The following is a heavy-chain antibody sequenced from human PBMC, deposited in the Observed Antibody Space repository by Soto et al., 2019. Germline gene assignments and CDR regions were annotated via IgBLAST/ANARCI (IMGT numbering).Heavy chain of an antibody. D-gene: IGHD2-15*01. CDR2: IMPLFGTT. V-gene: IGHV1-69*18. CDR1: EDTFTNYA. CDR3: SRDHRSFADLVAVVAGDDQWIDP. Sequence: QVQLVQSGAEVKTPGSSVRVSCKASEDTFTNYAISWVRQAPGQGFEWLGRIMPLFGTTNYAQNFQDRVTRAADGSSSTAFMDRSGLTSEDKAIYYWSRDHRSFADLVAVVAGDDQWIDPWGQGTLVIVSS. J-gene: IGHJ5*02.